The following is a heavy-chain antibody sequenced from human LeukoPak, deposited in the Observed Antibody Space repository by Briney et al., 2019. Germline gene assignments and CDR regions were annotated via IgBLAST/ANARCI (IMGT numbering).Heavy chain of an antibody. CDR1: GFTFSSYS. CDR3: ARMDGSYSQNYFDY. CDR2: ISSSSSYI. J-gene: IGHJ4*02. Sequence: GGSLRLSCAASGFTFSSYSMNWVRQAPGKGLEWVSSISSSSSYIYYADSVKGRFTTSRDNAKNSLYLQMNSLRAEDTAVYYCARMDGSYSQNYFDYWGQGTLVTVSS. V-gene: IGHV3-21*01. D-gene: IGHD1-26*01.